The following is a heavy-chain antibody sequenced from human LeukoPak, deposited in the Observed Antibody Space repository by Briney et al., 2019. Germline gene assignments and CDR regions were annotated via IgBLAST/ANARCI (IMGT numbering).Heavy chain of an antibody. CDR2: IYYSGST. CDR3: ARVWGYYDSSGYYPYYFDY. J-gene: IGHJ4*02. CDR1: GGSFSGYY. D-gene: IGHD3-22*01. V-gene: IGHV4-59*01. Sequence: PSETLSLTCAVYGGSFSGYYWSWIRQPPGKGLEWIGYIYYSGSTNYNPSLKSRVTISVDTSKNQFSLKLSSVTAADTAVYYCARVWGYYDSSGYYPYYFDYWGQGTLVTVSS.